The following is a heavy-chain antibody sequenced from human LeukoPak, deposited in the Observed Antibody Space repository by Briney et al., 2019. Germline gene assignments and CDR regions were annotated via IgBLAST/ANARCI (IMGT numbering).Heavy chain of an antibody. CDR1: GFSFSTYA. Sequence: GGSLRLSCSASGFSFSTYAMTWVRQAPGEGLAWVSTISGGGSMPYYAESVKGRFTISRDNSKNTLYLQMNSLRDEETAVYYCAWRGTAGYFDSWGQGTLVTVSS. D-gene: IGHD3-16*01. V-gene: IGHV3-23*01. J-gene: IGHJ4*02. CDR3: AWRGTAGYFDS. CDR2: ISGGGSMP.